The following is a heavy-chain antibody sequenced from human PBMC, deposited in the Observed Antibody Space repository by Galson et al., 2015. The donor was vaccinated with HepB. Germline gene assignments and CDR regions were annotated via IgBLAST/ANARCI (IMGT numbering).Heavy chain of an antibody. CDR3: ARDVVDDIDNDDYSSAAGY. Sequence: LRLSCAASGFSFNTFVMHWVRQAPGRGLEWVALIWSDGSSPYYGDSVRGRFTISRDNSKNMLYLQMNNLRVADTAIYYCARDVVDDIDNDDYSSAAGYWGQGTLVTVPS. CDR1: GFSFNTFV. CDR2: IWSDGSSP. V-gene: IGHV3-33*01. D-gene: IGHD4-17*01. J-gene: IGHJ4*02.